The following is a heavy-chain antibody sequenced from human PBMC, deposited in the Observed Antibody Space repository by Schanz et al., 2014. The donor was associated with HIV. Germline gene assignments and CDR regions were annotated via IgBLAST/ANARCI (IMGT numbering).Heavy chain of an antibody. D-gene: IGHD3-16*01. Sequence: EVQLVESGGGLIQRGGSLRLSCAASGFSFSDYWMHWVRQAPGKGLVWVSRINEDGSSTRYADSVKGRFTISRDNARNTLYLQMNSLRAEDTAVYYCLKDDYVRGTTYAMDVWGQGTTVTVSS. CDR2: INEDGSST. CDR1: GFSFSDYW. J-gene: IGHJ6*02. CDR3: LKDDYVRGTTYAMDV. V-gene: IGHV3-74*02.